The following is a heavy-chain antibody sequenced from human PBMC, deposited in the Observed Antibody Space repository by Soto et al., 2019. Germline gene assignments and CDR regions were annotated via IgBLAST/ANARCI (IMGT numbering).Heavy chain of an antibody. CDR1: GYSFTSYW. CDR2: IYPGDSDT. J-gene: IGHJ3*02. CDR3: ARGGSMIVVVPGAFDI. Sequence: GESLKSSCKGSGYSFTSYWIGWVRQMPVKGLEWMGIIYPGDSDTRYSPSFQGQVTISADKSISTAYLQWSSLKASDTAMYYCARGGSMIVVVPGAFDIWGQGTMVTVSS. D-gene: IGHD3-22*01. V-gene: IGHV5-51*01.